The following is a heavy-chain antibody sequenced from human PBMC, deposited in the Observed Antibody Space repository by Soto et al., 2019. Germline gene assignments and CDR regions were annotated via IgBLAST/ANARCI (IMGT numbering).Heavy chain of an antibody. V-gene: IGHV4-4*07. Sequence: SETLSLTCTVSDDFISSYYWNWIRQPAGKGLEWIGRVSANGATNYNPSLESRVTMSVDTSKNQFSLKLTSVTAADTAVYFCARADYEILTGSYAMDVWGQGTTVTVSS. CDR1: DDFISSYY. CDR3: ARADYEILTGSYAMDV. CDR2: VSANGAT. J-gene: IGHJ6*02. D-gene: IGHD3-9*01.